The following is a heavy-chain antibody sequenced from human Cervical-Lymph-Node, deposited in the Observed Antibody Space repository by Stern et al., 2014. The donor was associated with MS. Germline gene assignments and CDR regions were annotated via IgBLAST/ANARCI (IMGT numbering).Heavy chain of an antibody. J-gene: IGHJ4*02. D-gene: IGHD3-10*01. Sequence: QVQLVQSGAEVKRPGASVTVSCNVSGHPLSELAIHWLRQLPTSGLEGRGQYDPEYGETRYAQRLQGRLTMTEDTTTGTAYMTLTALTSDDTAVYYCATDRGVKWGPGTLVAVSS. CDR1: GHPLSELA. CDR2: YDPEYGET. V-gene: IGHV1-24*01. CDR3: ATDRGVK.